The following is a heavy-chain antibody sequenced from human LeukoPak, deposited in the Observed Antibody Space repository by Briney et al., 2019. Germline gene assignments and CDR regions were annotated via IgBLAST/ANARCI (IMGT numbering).Heavy chain of an antibody. V-gene: IGHV4-61*02. CDR2: IYSSGSS. CDR3: ARGDTGYSYGSFFDY. Sequence: GKGLXXXGRIYSSGSSNYNPSLKSRVTISIDTSKKQFSLKLRSVTAADTAVYYCARGDTGYSYGSFFDYWGQGTLVTVSS. D-gene: IGHD5-18*01. J-gene: IGHJ4*02.